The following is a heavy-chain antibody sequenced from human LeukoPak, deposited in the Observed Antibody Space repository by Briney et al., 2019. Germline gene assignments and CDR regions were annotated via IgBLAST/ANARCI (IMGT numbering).Heavy chain of an antibody. Sequence: SETLSLTCAVYGGSFSGYYWSWIRQPPGKGLEWIGEINHSGSTNYNPSLKSRVTISVDTSKNQFSLKLSSVTAADTAVYYCARRVGSRYGDYVYYYYYMDVWGKGTTVTISS. D-gene: IGHD4-17*01. CDR3: ARRVGSRYGDYVYYYYYMDV. CDR1: GGSFSGYY. J-gene: IGHJ6*03. V-gene: IGHV4-34*01. CDR2: INHSGST.